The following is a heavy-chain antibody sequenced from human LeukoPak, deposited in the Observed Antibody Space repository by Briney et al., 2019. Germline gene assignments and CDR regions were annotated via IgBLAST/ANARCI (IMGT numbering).Heavy chain of an antibody. CDR1: GYTFTSYG. J-gene: IGHJ4*02. CDR3: AREYDYSNYRTHYYFDY. V-gene: IGHV1-18*01. D-gene: IGHD4-11*01. CDR2: ISAYNGNT. Sequence: ASVKVSCKASGYTFTSYGISWVRQAPGQGLEWMGWISAYNGNTNYAQKLQGRVTMTTDTSTSTAYMELRSLRSDDTAVYYCAREYDYSNYRTHYYFDYWGQGTLVTVSS.